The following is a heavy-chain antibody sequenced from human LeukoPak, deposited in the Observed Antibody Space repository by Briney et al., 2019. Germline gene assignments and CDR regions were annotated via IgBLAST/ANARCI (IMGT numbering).Heavy chain of an antibody. D-gene: IGHD3-9*01. CDR1: GGSISSGDYY. Sequence: SETLSLTCTVSGGSISSGDYYWSWIRQPPGKGLEWIGYIYYSGSTYYNPSLKSRVTISVDTSKNQFSLKLSSVTAADTAVYYCATATGWYYFDYWGQGTLVTVSS. CDR2: IYYSGST. CDR3: ATATGWYYFDY. V-gene: IGHV4-30-4*01. J-gene: IGHJ4*02.